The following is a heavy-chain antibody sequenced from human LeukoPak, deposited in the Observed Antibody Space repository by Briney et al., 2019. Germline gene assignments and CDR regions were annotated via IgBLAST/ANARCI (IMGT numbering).Heavy chain of an antibody. CDR1: GFTFNNVW. CDR3: AKGLGSYDSSDFDS. CDR2: IRSRTDGGTT. J-gene: IGHJ4*02. D-gene: IGHD3-22*01. V-gene: IGHV3-15*07. Sequence: GGSLRLSCAASGFTFNNVWMNWVRQAPGKGLEWVGRIRSRTDGGTTDYAAPVKGRFTISRDDSKKTLYLQMNSLQTEDTAVYYCAKGLGSYDSSDFDSWGQGTLVTVSS.